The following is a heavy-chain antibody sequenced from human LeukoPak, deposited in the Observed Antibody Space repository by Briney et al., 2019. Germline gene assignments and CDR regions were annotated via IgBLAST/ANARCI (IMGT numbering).Heavy chain of an antibody. D-gene: IGHD3-3*01. CDR3: ARADDFWRGYFGY. V-gene: IGHV5-51*01. Sequence: GESLKISCKASGYSFTSYWIGWARQMPGKGLEWMGITYPGDSDTRYSPSFQGHVTISADKSISTAYLQWSSLKASDTAMYYCARADDFWRGYFGYWGEGTLVTVSS. CDR1: GYSFTSYW. CDR2: TYPGDSDT. J-gene: IGHJ4*02.